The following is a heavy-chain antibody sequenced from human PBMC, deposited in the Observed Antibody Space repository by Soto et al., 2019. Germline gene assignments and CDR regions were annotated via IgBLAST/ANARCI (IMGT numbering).Heavy chain of an antibody. CDR1: GYTFTGYY. CDR3: ARVGDYDFWSGYWHFDY. J-gene: IGHJ4*02. V-gene: IGHV1-2*02. Sequence: ASVKVSCKASGYTFTGYYMHWVRQAPGQGLEWMGWINPNSGGTNYAQKFQGRVTMTRDTSISTAYMELSRLRSDDTAVYYCARVGDYDFWSGYWHFDYWGQGTLVTVSS. CDR2: INPNSGGT. D-gene: IGHD3-3*01.